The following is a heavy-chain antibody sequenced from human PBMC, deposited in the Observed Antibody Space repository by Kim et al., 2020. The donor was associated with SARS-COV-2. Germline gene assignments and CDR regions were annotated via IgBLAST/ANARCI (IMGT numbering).Heavy chain of an antibody. CDR3: ARGRAGVVPSPILGIGPHYYYFIMDV. D-gene: IGHD2-2*02. Sequence: SETLSLTCAVYGGSFSGYHWSWIRQPPGKGLEWIGEINHSGSNNYNPSLKSRVTISIDTSKNQFSLKLTSVTAAETGFYFCARGRAGVVPSPILGIGPHYYYFIMDVWGHGTTVTVSS. V-gene: IGHV4-34*01. J-gene: IGHJ6*02. CDR2: INHSGSN. CDR1: GGSFSGYH.